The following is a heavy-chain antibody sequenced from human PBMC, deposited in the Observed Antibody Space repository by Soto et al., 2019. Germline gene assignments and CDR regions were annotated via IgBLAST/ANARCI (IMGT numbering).Heavy chain of an antibody. V-gene: IGHV4-39*01. CDR2: IYYSGTT. D-gene: IGHD2-2*02. Sequence: QLQLQESGPGLVKPSETLSLTCTVSGGSISSSSYYWGWIRQPPGKGREWVGSIYYSGTTYYNPSLKPPVTISVDTSKNRFSLKLCSVTAADTVVYYCERLHCTTTTCYNLVAFDVWGQGTMVTVSS. CDR1: GGSISSSSYY. CDR3: ERLHCTTTTCYNLVAFDV. J-gene: IGHJ3*01.